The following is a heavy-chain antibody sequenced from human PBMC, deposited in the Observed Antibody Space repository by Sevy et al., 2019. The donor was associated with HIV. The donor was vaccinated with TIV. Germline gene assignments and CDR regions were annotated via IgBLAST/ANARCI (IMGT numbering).Heavy chain of an antibody. CDR2: IDPKSGAT. V-gene: IGHV1-2*02. J-gene: IGHJ6*02. CDR1: GYTFTDTGYY. Sequence: ASLKVSCKASGYTFTDTGYYVHWVRQAPRQGLEWMGSIDPKSGATNYAQKFQGRVTMTRDTSVSTANMELSRLRSDDTAVYYCARESYDFWTGPVDYDYGMDVWGQGTTVTVSS. CDR3: ARESYDFWTGPVDYDYGMDV. D-gene: IGHD3-3*01.